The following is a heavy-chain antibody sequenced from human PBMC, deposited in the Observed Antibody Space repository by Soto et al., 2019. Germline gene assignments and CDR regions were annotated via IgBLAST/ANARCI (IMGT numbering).Heavy chain of an antibody. CDR1: GFTFSHSA. V-gene: IGHV1-58*01. CDR3: VAGSGFSSGPDI. CDR2: IVVGSGHT. D-gene: IGHD3-22*01. J-gene: IGHJ4*02. Sequence: ASVKVSCKASGFTFSHSAVQWVRQARGQGLERIGWIVVGSGHTNYGQKFQERVTITRDMSTGTAYMEVSSLRSADTAMYYCVAGSGFSSGPDIWGQGTLVTVSS.